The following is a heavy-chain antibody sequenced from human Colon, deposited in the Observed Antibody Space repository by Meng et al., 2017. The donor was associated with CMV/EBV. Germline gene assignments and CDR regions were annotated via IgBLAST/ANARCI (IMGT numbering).Heavy chain of an antibody. CDR3: ARGWGYNSSPFEF. D-gene: IGHD1-14*01. V-gene: IGHV3-30*03. CDR2: ISYHGSDK. J-gene: IGHJ4*02. CDR1: AFIFRRCG. Sequence: ASAFIFRRCGTLWVRHAPGKGLEWVALISYHGSDKYYADSVKGRFASSRDNSKNTLHLQMNSLRHEDTAVYYCARGWGYNSSPFEFWGQGTLVTVSS.